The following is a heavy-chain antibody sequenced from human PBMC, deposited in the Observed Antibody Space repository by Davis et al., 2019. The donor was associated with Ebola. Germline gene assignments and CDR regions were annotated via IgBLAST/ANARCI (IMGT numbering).Heavy chain of an antibody. J-gene: IGHJ6*03. Sequence: PGGSLRLSCAASGFNFRYYAMSWVRQAPGKELEWVSAIRGGGDASYYADSVKGRFTISRDNARGSFFLQMNSLRAEDTALYYCTKDSQGPYKYHIDVWGKGTTVTVSS. V-gene: IGHV3-23*01. CDR2: IRGGGDAS. CDR3: TKDSQGPYKYHIDV. CDR1: GFNFRYYA. D-gene: IGHD5-24*01.